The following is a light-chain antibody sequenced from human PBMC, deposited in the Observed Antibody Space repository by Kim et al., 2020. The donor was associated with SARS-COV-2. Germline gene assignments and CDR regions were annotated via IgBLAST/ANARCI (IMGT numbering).Light chain of an antibody. J-gene: IGKJ4*01. Sequence: DIQMTQSPSSLSASVGDRVTITCQASQDISNYLNWYQQKPGKAPKLLIYDASNLETGVPSRFSGSGSGTDFTFTISSLQPEDIATYYCQQYNSHPRTFGGGTKVDIK. CDR2: DAS. CDR3: QQYNSHPRT. V-gene: IGKV1-33*01. CDR1: QDISNY.